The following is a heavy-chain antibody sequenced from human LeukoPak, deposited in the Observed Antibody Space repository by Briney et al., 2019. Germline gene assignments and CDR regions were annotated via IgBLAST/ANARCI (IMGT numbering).Heavy chain of an antibody. CDR3: ARHQYTSGWYGWFDP. J-gene: IGHJ5*02. V-gene: IGHV4-59*08. D-gene: IGHD6-19*01. CDR2: IFYSGST. Sequence: PSETLSLTCTVSSGSISSYYWSWIRQPPGKGLEWIGYIFYSGSTNYNPSLKSRVTILVDMSNNQLSLKLSSVTAADTAVYYCARHQYTSGWYGWFDPWGQGTLVTVSS. CDR1: SGSISSYY.